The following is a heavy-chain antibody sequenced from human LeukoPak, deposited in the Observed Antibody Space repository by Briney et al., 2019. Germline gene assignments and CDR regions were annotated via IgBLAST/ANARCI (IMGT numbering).Heavy chain of an antibody. CDR2: ISWNSGSI. CDR3: AKWYGSGSYYNPYYFDY. Sequence: GGSLRLSCAASGFTFDDYARHWVRQAPGKGLEWVSGISWNSGSIGYAASVKGRFTISRDNAKNSLYLQMNSLRAEDMALYYCAKWYGSGSYYNPYYFDYWGQGTLVTVSS. D-gene: IGHD3-10*01. CDR1: GFTFDDYA. J-gene: IGHJ4*02. V-gene: IGHV3-9*03.